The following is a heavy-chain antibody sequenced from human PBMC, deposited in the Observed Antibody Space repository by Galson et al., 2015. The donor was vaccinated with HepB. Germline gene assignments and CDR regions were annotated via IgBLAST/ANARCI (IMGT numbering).Heavy chain of an antibody. CDR3: ARETQKPNTYYYGSGSAIDY. J-gene: IGHJ4*02. D-gene: IGHD3-10*01. V-gene: IGHV3-7*03. CDR2: IKQDGSEK. Sequence: SLRLSCAASGFTFSSYWLSWVRQAPGKGLEWVANIKQDGSEKYYVDSVKGRFTISRDNAKNSLYLQMNSLRAEDTAVYYCARETQKPNTYYYGSGSAIDYWGQGTLVTVSS. CDR1: GFTFSSYW.